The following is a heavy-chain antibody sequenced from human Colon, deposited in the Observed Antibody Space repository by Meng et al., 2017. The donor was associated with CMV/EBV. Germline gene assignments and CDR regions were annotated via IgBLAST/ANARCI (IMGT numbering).Heavy chain of an antibody. CDR3: ARDLRGGSGYYTFDY. J-gene: IGHJ4*02. V-gene: IGHV3-21*01. Sequence: GGSLRLSCAASGFTFSSYSMNWVRQAPGKGLEWVSSISSSSNYIYYADSVRGRFTISRDNAKNSLYLQMNSLRAEDTAVYYCARDLRGGSGYYTFDYWGQGALVTVSS. D-gene: IGHD3-3*01. CDR2: ISSSSNYI. CDR1: GFTFSSYS.